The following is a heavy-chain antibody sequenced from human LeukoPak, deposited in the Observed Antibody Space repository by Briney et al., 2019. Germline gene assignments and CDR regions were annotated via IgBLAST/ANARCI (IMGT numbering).Heavy chain of an antibody. CDR1: GFTFSGYT. CDR3: ARDRYSSSWSKDYYYMDV. D-gene: IGHD6-13*01. V-gene: IGHV3-30-3*01. CDR2: ISYDGSNK. Sequence: GGSLRLSCAASGFTFSGYTMHWVRQAPGKGLEWVAVISYDGSNKYYADSVKGRFTISRDNAKNSLYLQMNSLRAEDTAVYYCARDRYSSSWSKDYYYMDVWGKGTTVTVSS. J-gene: IGHJ6*03.